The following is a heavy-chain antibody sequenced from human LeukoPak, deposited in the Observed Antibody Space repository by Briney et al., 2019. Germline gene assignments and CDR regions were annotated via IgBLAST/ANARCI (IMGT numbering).Heavy chain of an antibody. CDR3: ARDPWGSSSY. Sequence: GGSLRLSCSASGFTFSNFPMHWVRQAPGKGLEYVSAISSDGGSTYYADSVKGRFTISRDNSKNTLSLQMGSLRAEDTAVYYCARDPWGSSSYWGQGILVTVSS. CDR1: GFTFSNFP. J-gene: IGHJ4*02. D-gene: IGHD6-6*01. CDR2: ISSDGGST. V-gene: IGHV3-64D*09.